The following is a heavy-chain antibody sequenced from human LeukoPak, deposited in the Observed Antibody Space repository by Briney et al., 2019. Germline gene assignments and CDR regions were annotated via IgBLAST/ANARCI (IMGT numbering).Heavy chain of an antibody. CDR2: ISWNSGSI. Sequence: GRSLRLSCAASGFTFDDYAMHWVRQAPGKGLEWVSGISWNSGSIGYADSVKGRFTISRDNAKNSLYLQMNSLRAEDTALYYCAKGTTVTTLSAFDIWGQGTMVTVSS. CDR1: GFTFDDYA. J-gene: IGHJ3*02. CDR3: AKGTTVTTLSAFDI. D-gene: IGHD4-17*01. V-gene: IGHV3-9*01.